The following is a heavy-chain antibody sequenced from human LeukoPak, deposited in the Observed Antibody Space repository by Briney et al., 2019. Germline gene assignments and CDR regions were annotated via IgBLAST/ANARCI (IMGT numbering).Heavy chain of an antibody. D-gene: IGHD2-21*02. V-gene: IGHV3-33*01. CDR3: ARDQDIVVVTAPFDY. CDR1: GFTFSSYG. J-gene: IGHJ4*02. Sequence: PGRSLRLSCAASGFTFSSYGMHWVRQAPGKGLERVAVIWYDGSNKYYADSVKGRFTISRDNSKNTLYLQMNSLRAEDTAVYYCARDQDIVVVTAPFDYWGQGTLVTVSS. CDR2: IWYDGSNK.